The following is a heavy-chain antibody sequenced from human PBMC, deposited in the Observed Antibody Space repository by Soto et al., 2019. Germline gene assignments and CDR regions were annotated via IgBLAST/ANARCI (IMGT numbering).Heavy chain of an antibody. V-gene: IGHV3-30*18. CDR1: GFTFSSYG. J-gene: IGHJ6*02. Sequence: PGGSLRLSCAAPGFTFSSYGMHWVRQAPGKGLEWVAVISYDGSNKYYADSVKGRFTISRDNSKNTLYLQMNSLRAEDTAVYYCAKVQYRGYYYGMDVWGQGTTVTVSS. CDR2: ISYDGSNK. CDR3: AKVQYRGYYYGMDV. D-gene: IGHD5-18*01.